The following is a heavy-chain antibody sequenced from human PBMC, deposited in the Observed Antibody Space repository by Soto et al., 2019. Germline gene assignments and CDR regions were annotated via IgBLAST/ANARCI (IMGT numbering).Heavy chain of an antibody. J-gene: IGHJ4*02. CDR2: ISGSGGST. V-gene: IGHV3-23*01. CDR1: GFTFSSYA. D-gene: IGHD6-19*01. CDR3: AKGQWLVSYYFDY. Sequence: EVQLLESGGGLVQPGGSLRLSCAASGFTFSSYATSWVRQAPGKGLEWVSAISGSGGSTYYADSVKGRFTISRDNSKNTLYLQMNSLRAEDTAVYYCAKGQWLVSYYFDYWGQGTLVTVSS.